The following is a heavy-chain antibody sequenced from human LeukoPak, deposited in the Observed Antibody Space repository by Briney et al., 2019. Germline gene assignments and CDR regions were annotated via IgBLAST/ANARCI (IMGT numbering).Heavy chain of an antibody. D-gene: IGHD3-10*01. V-gene: IGHV4-61*02. CDR1: RGSISSGSYY. CDR2: IYTSGST. Sequence: SQTLSLTCTVSRGSISSGSYYWSWIRQPAGKGLEYIGRIYTSGSTNYNPSLKSRVTISVDTSKNQFSLKLSSVTAADTAVYYCARREGGSGRVYWGQGTLVTVSS. J-gene: IGHJ4*02. CDR3: ARREGGSGRVY.